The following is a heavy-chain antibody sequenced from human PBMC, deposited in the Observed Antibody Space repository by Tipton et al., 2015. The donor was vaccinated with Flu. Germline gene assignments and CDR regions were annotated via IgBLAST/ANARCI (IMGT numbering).Heavy chain of an antibody. V-gene: IGHV4-34*01. CDR3: ARGTAYSTTYFDS. CDR1: GGSFSGHY. J-gene: IGHJ4*02. Sequence: TLSLTCAVCGGSFSGHYWSWIRQPPGKGLEWIGEINHSGTTNNNPSLKSRVTMSVDTSKNQFSLRLNSVTAADTAVYYCARGTAYSTTYFDSWGRGTLVTVSS. D-gene: IGHD1-14*01. CDR2: INHSGTT.